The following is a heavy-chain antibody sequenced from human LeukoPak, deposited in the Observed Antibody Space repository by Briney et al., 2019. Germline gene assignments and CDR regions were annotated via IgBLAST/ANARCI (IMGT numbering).Heavy chain of an antibody. CDR2: IYYSGST. D-gene: IGHD2-2*02. J-gene: IGHJ5*02. V-gene: IGHV4-39*07. CDR1: GGSISSSSYY. Sequence: SETLSLTCTVSGGSISSSSYYWGWIRQPPGKGLEWIGSIYYSGSTYYNPSLKSRVTISVDTSKNQFSLKLSSVTAADTAVYYCARAPSNCSSTSCYTGWFDPWSQGTLVTVSS. CDR3: ARAPSNCSSTSCYTGWFDP.